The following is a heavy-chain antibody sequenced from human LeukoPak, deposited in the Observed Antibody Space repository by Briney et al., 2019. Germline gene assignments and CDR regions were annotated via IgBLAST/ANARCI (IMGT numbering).Heavy chain of an antibody. Sequence: ASVKVSCKASGYTLTSYYMHWVRQAPGQGLEWMGIINPSGGSTTYAQMFQGRVTMTRDTSTRTAYMELSSLRSEDTAAYYCAREGEVIVTDNLFYWGQGTLVTVSS. CDR3: AREGEVIVTDNLFY. CDR1: GYTLTSYY. D-gene: IGHD2-21*01. CDR2: INPSGGST. J-gene: IGHJ4*02. V-gene: IGHV1-46*01.